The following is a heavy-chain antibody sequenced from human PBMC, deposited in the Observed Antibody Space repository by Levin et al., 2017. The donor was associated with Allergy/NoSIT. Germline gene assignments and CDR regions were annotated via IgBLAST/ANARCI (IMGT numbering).Heavy chain of an antibody. CDR3: ARELGPYATSWFTGDY. D-gene: IGHD2-2*01. J-gene: IGHJ4*02. CDR1: EFTFSNYW. Sequence: GGSLRLSCAASEFTFSNYWMSWVRQAPGKGLEWVANIKQDGSEKYYVDSVKGRFTISRDNAKNSLYLQMNSLRTEDTAVYYCARELGPYATSWFTGDYWGQGILVAVSS. V-gene: IGHV3-7*01. CDR2: IKQDGSEK.